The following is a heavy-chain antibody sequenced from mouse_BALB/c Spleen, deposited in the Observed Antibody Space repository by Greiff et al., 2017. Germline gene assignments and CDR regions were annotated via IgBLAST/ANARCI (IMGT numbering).Heavy chain of an antibody. CDR3: TIYYGNYYFDY. Sequence: VQLQQSGAELVRPGASVKLSCKASGYTFTSYWINWVKQRPGQGLEWIGNIYPSDSYTNYNQKFKDKATLTVDKSSSTAYMQLSSPTSEDSAVYYCTIYYGNYYFDYWGQGTTLTVSS. CDR2: IYPSDSYT. J-gene: IGHJ2*01. V-gene: IGHV1-69*02. D-gene: IGHD2-1*01. CDR1: GYTFTSYW.